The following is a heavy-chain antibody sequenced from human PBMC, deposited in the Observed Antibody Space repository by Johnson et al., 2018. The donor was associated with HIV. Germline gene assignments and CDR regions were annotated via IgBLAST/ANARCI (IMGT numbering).Heavy chain of an antibody. Sequence: VQLVESGGGVLRPGGSLRLSCEVFGFIFDDYGLSWVRQAPGKGLEWVSGINWNGADTTYADSVKGRCTISRDNGKNSLYLQMNGLRAEDTALYYCARRDSGSLSFDIWGQGTMVTVSS. V-gene: IGHV3-20*04. CDR3: ARRDSGSLSFDI. CDR2: INWNGADT. J-gene: IGHJ3*02. D-gene: IGHD1-26*01. CDR1: GFIFDDYG.